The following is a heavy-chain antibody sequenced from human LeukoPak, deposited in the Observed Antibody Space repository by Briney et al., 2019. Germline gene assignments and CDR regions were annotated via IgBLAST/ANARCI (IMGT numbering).Heavy chain of an antibody. V-gene: IGHV3-23*01. CDR3: ARGTIAAAGYYYFDY. Sequence: GGSLRLSCATSGFTFSSYAMSWVRQAPGKGLEWVSGIGASGGSTYYADSVKGRFTISRDNSKNTLYLQMNSLRAEDTAVYYCARGTIAAAGYYYFDYWGQGTQVTVSS. D-gene: IGHD6-13*01. CDR2: IGASGGST. CDR1: GFTFSSYA. J-gene: IGHJ4*02.